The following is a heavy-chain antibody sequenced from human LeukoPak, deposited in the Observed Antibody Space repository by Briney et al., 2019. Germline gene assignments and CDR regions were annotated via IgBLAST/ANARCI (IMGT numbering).Heavy chain of an antibody. D-gene: IGHD2-21*02. V-gene: IGHV4-34*01. CDR1: GGSFSGYY. Sequence: SETLSLICAVYGGSFSGYYWSWIRQPPGKGLEWIGEINHSGSTNYNPSLKSRVTISVDTSKNQFSLKLSSVTAADTAVYYCARYVVVTAYFDYWGQGTLVTVSS. J-gene: IGHJ4*02. CDR3: ARYVVVTAYFDY. CDR2: INHSGST.